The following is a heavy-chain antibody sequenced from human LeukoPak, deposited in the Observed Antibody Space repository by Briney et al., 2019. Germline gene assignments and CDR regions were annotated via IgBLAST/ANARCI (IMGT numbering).Heavy chain of an antibody. V-gene: IGHV3-66*01. J-gene: IGHJ4*02. Sequence: GGSLRLSCAASGFTVSSNYMSWVRQAPGKGLEWVSVIYSGGSTYYADSVKGRLTISRDNAKNSLYLQMNSLRAEDTAVYYCARVLGYSGYDYMNYWGQGTLVTVSS. D-gene: IGHD5-12*01. CDR1: GFTVSSNY. CDR2: IYSGGST. CDR3: ARVLGYSGYDYMNY.